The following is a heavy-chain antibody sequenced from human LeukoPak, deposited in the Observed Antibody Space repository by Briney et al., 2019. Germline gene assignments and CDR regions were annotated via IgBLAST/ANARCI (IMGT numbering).Heavy chain of an antibody. Sequence: PGGSLRLSCAASGFTFSSYGMHWVRQAPGKGLEWVAVISYDGSNKYYADSVKGRFTISRDNSKNTLYLQMNSLRAEDTAVYYCAKDTAYGYDSSGYSWGQGTVVTVSS. V-gene: IGHV3-30*18. CDR2: ISYDGSNK. CDR3: AKDTAYGYDSSGYS. J-gene: IGHJ4*02. CDR1: GFTFSSYG. D-gene: IGHD3-22*01.